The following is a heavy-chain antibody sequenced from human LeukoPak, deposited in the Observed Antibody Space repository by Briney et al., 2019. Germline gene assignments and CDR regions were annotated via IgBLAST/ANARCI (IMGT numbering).Heavy chain of an antibody. CDR2: IRYDGSNK. CDR1: GFTFSSYG. D-gene: IGHD3-3*01. Sequence: GGSLRLSCAASGFTFSSYGMHWVRQAPGKGLEWVAFIRYDGSNKYYADSVKGRFTISRDNSKNTLYLQMNSLRAEDTAVYYCAKYAYDFWSGYPYAHSDYWGQGTLVTVSS. CDR3: AKYAYDFWSGYPYAHSDY. J-gene: IGHJ4*02. V-gene: IGHV3-30*02.